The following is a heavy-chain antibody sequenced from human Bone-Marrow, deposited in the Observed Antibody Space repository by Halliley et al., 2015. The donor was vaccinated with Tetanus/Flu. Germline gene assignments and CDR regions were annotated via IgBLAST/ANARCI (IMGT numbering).Heavy chain of an antibody. CDR2: ISYDETTT. CDR3: AKDRVHPSGSGSSAMAV. Sequence: SLRLSCAASGFAFSDYGMHWARQAPGKGLQWVSFISYDETTTYYADSVKGRFTISRDNSKNTLFLQLNSLRPEDTAVYYCAKDRVHPSGSGSSAMAVWGQGPTFTVPS. CDR1: GFAFSDYG. V-gene: IGHV3-30*18. J-gene: IGHJ6*02. D-gene: IGHD3-10*01.